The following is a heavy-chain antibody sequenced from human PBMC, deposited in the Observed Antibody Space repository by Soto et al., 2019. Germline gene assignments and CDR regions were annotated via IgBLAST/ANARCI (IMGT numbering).Heavy chain of an antibody. CDR3: AKDLTAAGYYYYYYGMDV. CDR2: ISGSGGST. D-gene: IGHD6-13*01. CDR1: GFTFSSYA. V-gene: IGHV3-23*01. Sequence: EVQLLEAGGGLVQPGGSLRLSCAASGFTFSSYAMSWVRQAPGKGLERVSAISGSGGSTYYADSVKGRFTISRDNSKNTLYLQMNSLRAEDTAVYYCAKDLTAAGYYYYYYGMDVWGQGTTVTVSS. J-gene: IGHJ6*02.